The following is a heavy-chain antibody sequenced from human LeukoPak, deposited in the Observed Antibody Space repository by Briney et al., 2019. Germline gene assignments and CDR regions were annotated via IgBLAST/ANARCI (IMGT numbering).Heavy chain of an antibody. J-gene: IGHJ4*02. CDR3: ATHGSAPSSYYDSSGYLP. CDR2: IYFSGST. CDR1: GASISTGSYF. Sequence: SETLSLTCTVSGASISTGSYFWGWIRQPPGKGLEWIGSIYFSGSTYYNPSLKSRVAISVDTSKNHFSLKLSSVTAADTAVYYCATHGSAPSSYYDSSGYLPWGQGTLVTVSS. D-gene: IGHD3-22*01. V-gene: IGHV4-39*02.